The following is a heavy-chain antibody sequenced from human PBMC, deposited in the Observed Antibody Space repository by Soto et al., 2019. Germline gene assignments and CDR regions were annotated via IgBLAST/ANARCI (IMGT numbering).Heavy chain of an antibody. CDR2: IYPGDSDT. J-gene: IGHJ5*02. D-gene: IGHD3-10*01. V-gene: IGHV5-51*01. Sequence: PGESLKISCKGSGYSFTGYWIGWVRQMPGKGLEWMGIIYPGDSDTRYSPSFQGQVTISADKSISTAYLQWSSLKASDTAMYYCARHAGTTMVRGVTSNWFDPWGQGTLVTVSS. CDR1: GYSFTGYW. CDR3: ARHAGTTMVRGVTSNWFDP.